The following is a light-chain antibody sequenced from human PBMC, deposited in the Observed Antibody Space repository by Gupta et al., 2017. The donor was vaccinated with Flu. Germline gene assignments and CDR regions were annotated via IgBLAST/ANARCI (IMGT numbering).Light chain of an antibody. Sequence: EIVLTQSPDFQSVTPKEKVTITCRASQSIGTSLHWYQQKPDQSPNLLIKHASQSCSGVPSRLSRCGSGTDFTLTMNSLKAEDATTYYCQEWAGLAHTFGEGTLVEIK. CDR3: QEWAGLAHT. V-gene: IGKV6-21*01. CDR2: HAS. CDR1: QSIGTS. J-gene: IGKJ5*01.